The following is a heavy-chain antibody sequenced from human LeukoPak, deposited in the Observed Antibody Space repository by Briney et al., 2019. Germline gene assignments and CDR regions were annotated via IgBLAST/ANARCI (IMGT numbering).Heavy chain of an antibody. Sequence: GGFLRLSCVASGFTFSSYDMHWVRQAPGEGLEWVAVISFDGGNKYYVDSVKGRFTISRDNPKNTLYLQMNSLRAEDTAVYYCAKSPGWTLDLYYFDYWGQGTLVTVSS. CDR2: ISFDGGNK. D-gene: IGHD3/OR15-3a*01. V-gene: IGHV3-30*18. CDR1: GFTFSSYD. J-gene: IGHJ4*02. CDR3: AKSPGWTLDLYYFDY.